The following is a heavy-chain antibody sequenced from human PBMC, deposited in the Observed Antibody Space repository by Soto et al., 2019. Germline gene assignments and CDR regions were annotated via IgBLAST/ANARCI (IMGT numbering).Heavy chain of an antibody. D-gene: IGHD2-21*01. J-gene: IGHJ4*02. Sequence: QVQLVQSGAEVKKPGASVKISCKASAYTFIHYYIHWVRQAPGQGLEWMAIINPNGGSTNYAQKLQGRVTVTSDTSTTTGSMQLNSLDSHDTALYICARSLLEGDFWGQGTLVTVSS. CDR2: INPNGGST. CDR1: AYTFIHYY. CDR3: ARSLLEGDF. V-gene: IGHV1-46*03.